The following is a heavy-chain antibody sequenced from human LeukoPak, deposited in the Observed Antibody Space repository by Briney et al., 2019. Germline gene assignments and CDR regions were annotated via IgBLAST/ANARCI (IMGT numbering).Heavy chain of an antibody. Sequence: SETLSLTCAVYGGSFSGYYWSWIRQPPGKGLEWIGEINHSGSTNYNLSLKSRVTISVDTSKNQFSLKLSSVTAADTAVYYCARSGYSGYLPHYWGQGTLVTVSS. CDR2: INHSGST. J-gene: IGHJ4*02. D-gene: IGHD5-12*01. CDR3: ARSGYSGYLPHY. CDR1: GGSFSGYY. V-gene: IGHV4-34*01.